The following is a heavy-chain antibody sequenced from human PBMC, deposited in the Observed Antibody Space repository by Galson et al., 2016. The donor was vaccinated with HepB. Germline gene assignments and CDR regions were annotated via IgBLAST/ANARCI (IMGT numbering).Heavy chain of an antibody. Sequence: CAISGDSVSSNGAAWNWIRQSPSRGLEWLGRTYYRSKWYNDYAESVKSRITINPDTSKNQFSLQLHSVTPDDTAFYYCAGEGASGYALDYWGQGTSVTVSS. CDR1: GDSVSSNGAA. CDR2: TYYRSKWYN. V-gene: IGHV6-1*01. CDR3: AGEGASGYALDY. D-gene: IGHD6-25*01. J-gene: IGHJ4*02.